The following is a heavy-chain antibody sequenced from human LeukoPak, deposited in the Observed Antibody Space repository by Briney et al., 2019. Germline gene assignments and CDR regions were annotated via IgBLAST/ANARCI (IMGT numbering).Heavy chain of an antibody. V-gene: IGHV5-51*01. Sequence: GESLKISCKGXGYSFNSXXXXXXXQMXXXGLEXXXXXXXSDSDTRYSPSFQGXXTISADKSISTAYLQWSSLKASDTAMYYCARHGGRSGLYYYYGMDVWGQGTTVTVSS. CDR2: XXXSDSDT. CDR1: GYSFNSXX. CDR3: ARHGGRSGLYYYYGMDV. D-gene: IGHD6-25*01. J-gene: IGHJ6*02.